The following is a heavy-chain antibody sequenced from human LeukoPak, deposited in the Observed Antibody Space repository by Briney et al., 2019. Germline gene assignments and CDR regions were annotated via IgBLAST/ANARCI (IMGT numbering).Heavy chain of an antibody. Sequence: SETLSLTCTVSGGSISSYYWGWIRQPPGKGLEWIGSIYYSGSTYYNPSLKSRVTISVDTSKNQFSLKLSSVTAADTAVYYCASPPPRYYDSSGYHPWGQGTLVTVSS. CDR2: IYYSGST. CDR1: GGSISSYY. V-gene: IGHV4-39*01. D-gene: IGHD3-22*01. J-gene: IGHJ5*02. CDR3: ASPPPRYYDSSGYHP.